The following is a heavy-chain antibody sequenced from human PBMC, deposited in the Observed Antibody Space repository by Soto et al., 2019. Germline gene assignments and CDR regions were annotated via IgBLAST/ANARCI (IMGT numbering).Heavy chain of an antibody. CDR3: ARGTPSPLIVRGSRRPWFDP. D-gene: IGHD1-26*01. Sequence: SETLSLTCTVSGGSISSYYWSWIRQPAGKGLEWIGYMYYGGRTNYNPSLKSRVTISVDTSKMQVSLKLSSVTAADTAVYFCARGTPSPLIVRGSRRPWFDPWGQGTLVTVSS. J-gene: IGHJ5*02. CDR1: GGSISSYY. CDR2: MYYGGRT. V-gene: IGHV4-59*08.